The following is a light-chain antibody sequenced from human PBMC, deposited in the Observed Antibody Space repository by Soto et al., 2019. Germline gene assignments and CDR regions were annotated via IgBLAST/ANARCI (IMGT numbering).Light chain of an antibody. Sequence: QPVLTHLASGTRAPGQSTTITCTETSRDIGAYNFVSWYQQHPGKAPKLMLYDVNIRPSGVSNRFSGSKSGNTVSLTISGLQAEDEADYYCTSWTTSTIMIFGGGTKVTVL. V-gene: IGLV2-14*03. CDR1: SRDIGAYNF. CDR3: TSWTTSTIMI. J-gene: IGLJ2*01. CDR2: DVN.